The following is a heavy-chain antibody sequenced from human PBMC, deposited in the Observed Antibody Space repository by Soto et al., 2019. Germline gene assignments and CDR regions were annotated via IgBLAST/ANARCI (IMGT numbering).Heavy chain of an antibody. J-gene: IGHJ4*02. Sequence: SLRLSCAASGFTFEDYAMHWVRRVPGQGLEWVSGISWNSVSIGYADSVRGRFTIARDNAKNSLYLQMNSLRAEDTAFYYCTKDIGSSWYGIFHYWGQGALVTVSS. CDR1: GFTFEDYA. CDR3: TKDIGSSWYGIFHY. D-gene: IGHD6-13*01. CDR2: ISWNSVSI. V-gene: IGHV3-9*01.